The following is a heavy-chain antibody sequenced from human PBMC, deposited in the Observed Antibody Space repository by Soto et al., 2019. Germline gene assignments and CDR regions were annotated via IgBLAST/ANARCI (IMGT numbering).Heavy chain of an antibody. CDR3: ARDYSGDGRLHWYFDL. CDR2: IYSGGST. CDR1: GFTVSSNY. Sequence: GGSLRLSCAASGFTVSSNYMSWVRQAPGKGLEWVSVIYSGGSTYYADSVKGRFTISRDNSKNTLYLQMNSLRAEDTAVYYCARDYSGDGRLHWYFDLWGRGTLVTVSS. D-gene: IGHD7-27*01. V-gene: IGHV3-53*01. J-gene: IGHJ2*01.